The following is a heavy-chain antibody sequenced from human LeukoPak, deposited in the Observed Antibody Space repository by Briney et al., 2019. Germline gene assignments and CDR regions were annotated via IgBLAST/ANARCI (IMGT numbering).Heavy chain of an antibody. V-gene: IGHV5-51*01. CDR3: ARIAATWYGGS. J-gene: IGHJ4*02. CDR2: IFPGDSHT. D-gene: IGHD1-26*01. CDR1: GHSFINYW. Sequence: GESLKISCKGPGHSFINYWIAWVRQMPGKGLEWIGIIFPGDSHTRYSPSFQGQVAISADMSIDTAYLQWSSLRASDTAMYYCARIAATWYGGSWGQGTLVFVSS.